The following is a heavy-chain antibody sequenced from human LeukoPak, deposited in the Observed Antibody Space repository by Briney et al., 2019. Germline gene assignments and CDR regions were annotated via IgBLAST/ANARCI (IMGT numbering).Heavy chain of an antibody. CDR2: ISDSGDYT. Sequence: GGSLRLSCAASGFTFSTYAMSWVRQAPGKGLEWVAGISDSGDYTNDADSVKGRFTISRDNSKNTLYLQMNSLRAEDTAVYFCAKGFGSRPLYYFDYWGQGTLVIVPS. CDR1: GFTFSTYA. V-gene: IGHV3-23*01. J-gene: IGHJ4*02. D-gene: IGHD2-15*01. CDR3: AKGFGSRPLYYFDY.